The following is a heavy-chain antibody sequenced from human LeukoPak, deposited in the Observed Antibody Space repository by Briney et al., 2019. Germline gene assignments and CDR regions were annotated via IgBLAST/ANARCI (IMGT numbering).Heavy chain of an antibody. CDR3: ARSLSSGYYGSGGPDY. J-gene: IGHJ4*02. CDR1: GYTFTGYY. Sequence: APVKVSCKASGYTFTGYYMHWVRQAPGQGLEWMGWINPNSGGTNYAQKFQGRVTMTRDTSISTAYMELSRLRSDDTAVYYCARSLSSGYYGSGGPDYWGQGTLVTVSS. CDR2: INPNSGGT. V-gene: IGHV1-2*02. D-gene: IGHD3-22*01.